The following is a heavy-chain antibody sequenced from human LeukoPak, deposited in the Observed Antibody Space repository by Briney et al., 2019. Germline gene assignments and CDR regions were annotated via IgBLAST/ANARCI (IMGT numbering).Heavy chain of an antibody. D-gene: IGHD5-18*01. CDR2: IYWDDDK. CDR3: AHRGQDTAMVENWFDP. J-gene: IGHJ5*02. CDR1: GYSISSGYYW. V-gene: IGHV2-5*02. Sequence: TLSLTCTVSGYSISSGYYWGWIRQPPGKGLEWLALIYWDDDKRYSPSLKSRLTITKDTSKNQVVLTMTNMDPVDTATYYCAHRGQDTAMVENWFDPWGQGTLATVSS.